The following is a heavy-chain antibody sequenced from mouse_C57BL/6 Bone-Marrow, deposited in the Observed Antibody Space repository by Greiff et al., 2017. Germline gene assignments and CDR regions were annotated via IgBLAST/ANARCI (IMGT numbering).Heavy chain of an antibody. Sequence: VQLQQSGPELVKPGASVKIPCKASGYTFTDYNMDWVKQSHGKSLECIGDINPNNVGTIYTQKFTGKATLTVEKSSSTAYMELRSLTSEDTAVYYCAIYYYGSGFDYWGQGTTLTVSS. V-gene: IGHV1-18*01. CDR2: INPNNVGT. D-gene: IGHD1-1*01. J-gene: IGHJ2*01. CDR3: AIYYYGSGFDY. CDR1: GYTFTDYN.